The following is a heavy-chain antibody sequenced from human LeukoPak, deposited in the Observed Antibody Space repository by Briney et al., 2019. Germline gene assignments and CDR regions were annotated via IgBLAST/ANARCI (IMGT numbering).Heavy chain of an antibody. D-gene: IGHD5-24*01. CDR1: GFTFSSYG. CDR2: ISYDGSNK. J-gene: IGHJ4*02. CDR3: AKEEMATITGY. Sequence: PGGSLRLSCAASGFTFSSYGMHWVRQAPGKGLEWVAVISYDGSNKYYADSVKGRFTISRDNSKNTLYLQMNSLRAEDTAVYYCAKEEMATITGYWGQGTLVTVSS. V-gene: IGHV3-30*18.